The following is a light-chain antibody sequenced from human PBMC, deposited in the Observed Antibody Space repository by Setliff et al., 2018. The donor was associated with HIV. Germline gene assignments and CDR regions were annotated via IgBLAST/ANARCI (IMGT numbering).Light chain of an antibody. V-gene: IGLV3-21*01. J-gene: IGLJ1*01. CDR3: QVWDSSSDHSYV. Sequence: SYELAQPPSVSVAPGKTARITCGGNNIGSKSVHWYQQKPGQAPVVVIYYDSDRHSGIPERFSGSNSGNTATLTISRVEAGDEADYYCQVWDSSSDHSYVFGTGTKVTVL. CDR2: YDS. CDR1: NIGSKS.